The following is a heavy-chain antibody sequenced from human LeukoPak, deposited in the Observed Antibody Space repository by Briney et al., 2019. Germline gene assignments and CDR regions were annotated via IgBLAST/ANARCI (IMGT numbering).Heavy chain of an antibody. V-gene: IGHV1-2*02. J-gene: IGHJ4*02. CDR1: GYTFTGYY. D-gene: IGHD2-2*01. Sequence: ASVKVSCKASGYTFTGYYMHWVRQAPGQGLEWMGWINPNSGGTNYAQKFQGRVTMTRDTSISTAYMELSRLRSDDTAVYYCARGEDLKGYCSSTSCYFAYDYWGQGTLVTVSS. CDR2: INPNSGGT. CDR3: ARGEDLKGYCSSTSCYFAYDY.